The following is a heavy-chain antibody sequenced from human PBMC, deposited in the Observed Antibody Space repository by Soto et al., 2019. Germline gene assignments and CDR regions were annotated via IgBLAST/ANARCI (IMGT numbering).Heavy chain of an antibody. J-gene: IGHJ5*02. CDR1: GDSVSSNSAA. CDR2: TYYRSKWYN. CDR3: AREKDYYGSGSYLGYNWFDP. D-gene: IGHD3-10*01. V-gene: IGHV6-1*01. Sequence: QTLSLTCAISGDSVSSNSAAWNWIRQSPSRGLEWLGRTYYRSKWYNDYAVSVKSRITINPDTSKNQFSLQLNSVTPEDTAVYYCAREKDYYGSGSYLGYNWFDPWGQGTLVTVSS.